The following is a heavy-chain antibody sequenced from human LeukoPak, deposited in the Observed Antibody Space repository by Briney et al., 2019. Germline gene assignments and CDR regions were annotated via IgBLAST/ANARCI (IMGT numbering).Heavy chain of an antibody. D-gene: IGHD2-15*01. CDR2: IYPGDSDT. V-gene: IGHV5-51*01. Sequence: GESLKISCKGSGYSFTSYWIGWVRQMPGKGLEWMGIIYPGDSDTRYSPSFQGQVTISADKSISTAYLQWSSLKASDTAMYYCYSGLEYCSGGSCYDFDYWGQGTLVTVSS. CDR3: YSGLEYCSGGSCYDFDY. J-gene: IGHJ4*02. CDR1: GYSFTSYW.